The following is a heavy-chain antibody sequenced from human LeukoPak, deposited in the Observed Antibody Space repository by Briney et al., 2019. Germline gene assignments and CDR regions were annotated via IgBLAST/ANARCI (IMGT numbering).Heavy chain of an antibody. CDR3: ARAQYSSGWYPEIAFDI. Sequence: GASVKVSCKASGYTFTSYYMHWVRQAPGQGLEWMGIINPSGGSTSYAQKFQGRVTITRNTSISTAYMELSSLRSEDTAVYYCARAQYSSGWYPEIAFDIWGQGTMVTVSS. D-gene: IGHD6-19*01. V-gene: IGHV1-46*01. CDR2: INPSGGST. J-gene: IGHJ3*02. CDR1: GYTFTSYY.